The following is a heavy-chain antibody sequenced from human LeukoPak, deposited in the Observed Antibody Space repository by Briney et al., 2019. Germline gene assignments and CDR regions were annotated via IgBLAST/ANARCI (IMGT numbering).Heavy chain of an antibody. Sequence: PGGSLRLSCAASGFSFSDYWMNWVHQAPGKGLEWVSAISGSGGSTYYADSVKGRFTISRDNSKNTLYLQMNSLRAEDTAVYYCAKSAVAVAGRDYWGQGTLVTVSS. CDR2: ISGSGGST. CDR3: AKSAVAVAGRDY. J-gene: IGHJ4*02. D-gene: IGHD6-19*01. V-gene: IGHV3-23*01. CDR1: GFSFSDYW.